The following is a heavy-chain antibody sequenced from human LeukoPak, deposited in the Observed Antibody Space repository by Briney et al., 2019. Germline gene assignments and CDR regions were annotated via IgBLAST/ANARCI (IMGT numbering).Heavy chain of an antibody. Sequence: PGGSLRLSCAASGFTFDDYDMHWVRQAPGKGLEWVSLISGDGGSTYYADSVKGRFTISRDNSKNSLYLQMNSLRTEDTALYYCAKDPWGQLAHPGDYWGQGTLVTVSS. V-gene: IGHV3-43*02. CDR2: ISGDGGST. CDR3: AKDPWGQLAHPGDY. J-gene: IGHJ4*02. D-gene: IGHD6-6*01. CDR1: GFTFDDYD.